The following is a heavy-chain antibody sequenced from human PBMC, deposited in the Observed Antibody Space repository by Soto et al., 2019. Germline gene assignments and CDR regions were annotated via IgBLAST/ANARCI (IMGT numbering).Heavy chain of an antibody. J-gene: IGHJ4*02. CDR1: GLTFSSYA. V-gene: IGHV3-23*01. D-gene: IGHD3-3*01. CDR2: ISGSGRST. CDR3: ANHGDHTIFGMVHY. Sequence: GGSLRLSCAASGLTFSSYAMTWVRQAPGKGLEWVSTISGSGRSTYYADSLKGRFTISRENSKNTLYLQMNSLTAEDTALYYSANHGDHTIFGMVHYWGQGTLVTVSS.